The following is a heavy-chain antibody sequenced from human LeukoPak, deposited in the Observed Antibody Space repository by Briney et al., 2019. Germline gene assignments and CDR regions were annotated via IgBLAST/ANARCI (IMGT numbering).Heavy chain of an antibody. Sequence: PGGSLILSCAASGFTFSSYTMSWVRQAPGKGLEWVSAISVSGDSTYYADSVKGRLTISRDNSKNTLSLQMSSLRAEDTAVYYCASGGRYSYGSFDYWGQGTLVTVSS. V-gene: IGHV3-23*01. D-gene: IGHD5-18*01. CDR2: ISVSGDST. CDR3: ASGGRYSYGSFDY. CDR1: GFTFSSYT. J-gene: IGHJ4*02.